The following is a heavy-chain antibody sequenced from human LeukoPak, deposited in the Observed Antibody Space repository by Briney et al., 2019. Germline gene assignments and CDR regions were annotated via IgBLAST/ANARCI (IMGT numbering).Heavy chain of an antibody. CDR3: ARQSASYGYFYYYMDV. D-gene: IGHD5-18*01. CDR2: ISAYNGNT. J-gene: IGHJ6*03. CDR1: GYTFTSYG. V-gene: IGHV1-18*01. Sequence: GASVKVSCKPSGYTFTSYGNSLVRQAPGQGLEWMGWISAYNGNTNYAQKLPVRVTMTTATSTSTVYMKLRTLRSDDTDVYYCARQSASYGYFYYYMDVWGKGTTVTVPS.